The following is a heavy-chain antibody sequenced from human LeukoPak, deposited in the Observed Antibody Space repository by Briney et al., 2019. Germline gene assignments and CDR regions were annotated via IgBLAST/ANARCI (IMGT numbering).Heavy chain of an antibody. Sequence: SETLSLTCTVSGGSISSYYWSWIRQPPGKGLEWIGYIYYSGSTYYNPPLKSRVTLLVDMSKNQFSLKLSSVTAADTAVYYCARGVWLQHFDYWGQGTLVTVSS. CDR1: GGSISSYY. J-gene: IGHJ4*02. V-gene: IGHV4-59*12. D-gene: IGHD5-18*01. CDR3: ARGVWLQHFDY. CDR2: IYYSGST.